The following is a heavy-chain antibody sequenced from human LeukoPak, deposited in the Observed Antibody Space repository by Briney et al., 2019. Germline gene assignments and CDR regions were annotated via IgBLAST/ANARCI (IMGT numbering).Heavy chain of an antibody. CDR1: GFTFSSYA. CDR3: AKDRGSGSSYFGNYFDP. Sequence: GGSLRLSCAASGFTFSSYAMSWVRQAPGKGLEWVSAISGSGGSTYYADSVKGRFTISRDNSKNTLYLQMNSLRAEDSAVYYCAKDRGSGSSYFGNYFDPWGQGTLVTVSS. V-gene: IGHV3-23*01. D-gene: IGHD3-10*01. J-gene: IGHJ5*02. CDR2: ISGSGGST.